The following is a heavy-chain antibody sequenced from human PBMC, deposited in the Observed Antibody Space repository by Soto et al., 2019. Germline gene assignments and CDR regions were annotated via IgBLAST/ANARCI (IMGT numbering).Heavy chain of an antibody. V-gene: IGHV3-23*01. CDR3: ARTFGYSSGPTPFDY. D-gene: IGHD6-19*01. Sequence: VWCGASGGKSVGYAGRCILKKKRKGLEWVSAISGSGGSTYYADSVKGRFTISRDNSKNTLYLQMNSLRAEDTAVYYCARTFGYSSGPTPFDYWGQGTLVTVSS. J-gene: IGHJ4*02. CDR1: GGKSVGYA. CDR2: ISGSGGST.